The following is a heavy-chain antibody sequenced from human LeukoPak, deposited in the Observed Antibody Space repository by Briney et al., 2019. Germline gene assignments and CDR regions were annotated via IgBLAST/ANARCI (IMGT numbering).Heavy chain of an antibody. CDR1: GGSFSDYY. J-gene: IGHJ4*02. CDR3: ASVSIDSSTWYVNY. CDR2: IYYSGST. V-gene: IGHV4-34*09. Sequence: SETLSLTCAVYGGSFSDYYWNWIRQPPGKGLEWIGSIYYSGSTYYNPSLKSRVSISVDTSKNQFSLKLSSVTAADTAVYYCASVSIDSSTWYVNYWGQGTLVTVSS. D-gene: IGHD6-13*01.